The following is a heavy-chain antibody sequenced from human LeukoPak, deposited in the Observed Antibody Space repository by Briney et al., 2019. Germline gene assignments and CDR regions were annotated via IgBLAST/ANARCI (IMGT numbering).Heavy chain of an antibody. CDR1: GFTLSSCD. Sequence: GGSLRLSCAASGFTLSSCDMSWVRQAPGKGLEWVAAISDSGSSTYYVDSVKGRFTISRDNSKNTLYLQMNSLRAEDTAVYYCAKGHWIRFFEWLSLGYWGQGTLVTVSS. D-gene: IGHD3-3*01. CDR3: AKGHWIRFFEWLSLGY. V-gene: IGHV3-23*01. CDR2: ISDSGSST. J-gene: IGHJ4*02.